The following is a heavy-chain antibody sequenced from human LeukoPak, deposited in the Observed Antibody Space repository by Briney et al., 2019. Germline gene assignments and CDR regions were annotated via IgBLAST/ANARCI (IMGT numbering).Heavy chain of an antibody. CDR3: ARGILYGDYVFDY. CDR2: LYYSGST. J-gene: IGHJ4*02. CDR1: GGSISSDNYY. D-gene: IGHD4-17*01. V-gene: IGHV4-39*01. Sequence: PSETLSLTCTVSGGSISSDNYYWGWIRQPPGKGLEWIGSLYYSGSTYYNPSLKSRVTTSVDTSKNQFSLKLSSVTAADTAVYLCARGILYGDYVFDYWGQGTLVTVSS.